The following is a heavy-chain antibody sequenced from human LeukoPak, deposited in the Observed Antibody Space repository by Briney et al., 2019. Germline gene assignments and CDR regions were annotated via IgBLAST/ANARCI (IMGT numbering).Heavy chain of an antibody. CDR2: IYYSGST. V-gene: IGHV4-39*07. D-gene: IGHD4-17*01. CDR3: ARVNDGDRYYYYYYMDV. CDR1: GGSISSSSYY. Sequence: SETLSLTCTVSGGSISSSSYYWGWIRQPPGKGLEWIGSIYYSGSTYYNPSLKSRVTISVDTSKNQFSLKLSSVTAADTAVYYCARVNDGDRYYYYYYMDVWGKGTTVTVSS. J-gene: IGHJ6*03.